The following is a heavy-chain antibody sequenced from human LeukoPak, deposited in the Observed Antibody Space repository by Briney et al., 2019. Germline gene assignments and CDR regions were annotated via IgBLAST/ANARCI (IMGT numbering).Heavy chain of an antibody. CDR1: GFTFSDYY. J-gene: IGHJ6*03. Sequence: GGSLRLSCAASGFTFSDYYMSWLRQAPGKGLEWVSYISSSGSTIYYADSVKGRFTISRDNAKNSLYLQMNSLRAEDTAVYYCARPAYHYYYYYMDVWGKGTTVTVSS. CDR3: ARPAYHYYYYYMDV. D-gene: IGHD2-21*01. CDR2: ISSSGSTI. V-gene: IGHV3-11*04.